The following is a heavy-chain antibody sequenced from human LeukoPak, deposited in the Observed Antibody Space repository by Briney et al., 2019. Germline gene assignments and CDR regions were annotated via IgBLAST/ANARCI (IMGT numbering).Heavy chain of an antibody. CDR2: INQDGSER. J-gene: IGHJ4*02. Sequence: PGGSLRLSCAASGFTFRNYWMSWVRQAPGKGLEWVANINQDGSERYYVDSVKGRFTISRDNAKNSLYLQMNSLRAEDTAVYYCARDIEPAGIMWDYWGQGTLVTVSS. CDR1: GFTFRNYW. CDR3: ARDIEPAGIMWDY. D-gene: IGHD6-13*01. V-gene: IGHV3-7*05.